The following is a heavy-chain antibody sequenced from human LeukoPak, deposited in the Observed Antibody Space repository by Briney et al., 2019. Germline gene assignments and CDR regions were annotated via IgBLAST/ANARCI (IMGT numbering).Heavy chain of an antibody. CDR1: GGSISSSSYY. J-gene: IGHJ4*02. CDR2: IYYSGNT. V-gene: IGHV4-39*01. Sequence: PSETLSLTCSVSGGSISSSSYYWDWVRQPPGKGLEWIGNIYYSGNTHYNSSLRSRVSISVDTSKNQFSLKLTSVTAADTAVYYCARHWFSGSYYPRYDVWGQGTLVTVSS. D-gene: IGHD1-26*01. CDR3: ARHWFSGSYYPRYDV.